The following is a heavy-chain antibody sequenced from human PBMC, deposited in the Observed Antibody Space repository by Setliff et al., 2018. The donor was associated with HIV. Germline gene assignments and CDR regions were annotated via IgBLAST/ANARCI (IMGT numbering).Heavy chain of an antibody. CDR1: GDSISSGNYY. Sequence: SETLSLTCTVSGDSISSGNYYWTWIRQPAGKALEWIGRITNTGATEYNPPLKSRVTVSVDTSQNQFSLKLTSVTAADTATYFCSRGPPFDRWGRGTLVTVSS. CDR2: ITNTGAT. CDR3: SRGPPFDR. J-gene: IGHJ2*01. V-gene: IGHV4-61*02.